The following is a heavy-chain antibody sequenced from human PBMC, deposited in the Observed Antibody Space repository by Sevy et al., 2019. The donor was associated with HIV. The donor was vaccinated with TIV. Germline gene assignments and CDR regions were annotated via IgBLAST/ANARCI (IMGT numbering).Heavy chain of an antibody. D-gene: IGHD3-16*01. Sequence: GGSLRLSCAASGFTFSSYNINWIRQAPGKGLEWVSSISGSSNYIYYSDSVKSRLTISRDNAKNSQYMQMNSLRAEDTALYYCACDRDRITSGVGEDFDIWGQGTMVTVSS. V-gene: IGHV3-21*01. CDR1: GFTFSSYN. CDR3: ACDRDRITSGVGEDFDI. J-gene: IGHJ3*02. CDR2: ISGSSNYI.